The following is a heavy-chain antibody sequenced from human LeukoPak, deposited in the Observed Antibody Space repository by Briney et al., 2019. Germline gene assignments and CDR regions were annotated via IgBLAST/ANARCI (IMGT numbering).Heavy chain of an antibody. V-gene: IGHV5-51*01. Sequence: GESLKISCKGSGYSFTSYWIGWVRQMPGKGLEWMGIIYPGDSDTRYSPSFQGRVTISADKSISTAYLQWSSLKASDTAMYYCATPGPTYYYGMDVWGQGTTVTVSS. CDR3: ATPGPTYYYGMDV. CDR1: GYSFTSYW. J-gene: IGHJ6*02. CDR2: IYPGDSDT. D-gene: IGHD3-10*01.